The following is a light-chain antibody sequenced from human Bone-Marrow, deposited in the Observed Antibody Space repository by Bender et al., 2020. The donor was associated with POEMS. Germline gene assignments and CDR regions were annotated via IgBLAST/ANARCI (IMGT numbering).Light chain of an antibody. CDR1: ELGDKY. Sequence: SYEVTQPPSVSVSPGQTASITCSGDELGDKYVAWYQQKPGQSPVLVIYQDTKRPSGIPERFSGSNSGNTATLTISGTQVMDEADSYCQAWDTYSVVFGGGSKLTVL. V-gene: IGLV3-1*01. CDR2: QDT. J-gene: IGLJ2*01. CDR3: QAWDTYSVV.